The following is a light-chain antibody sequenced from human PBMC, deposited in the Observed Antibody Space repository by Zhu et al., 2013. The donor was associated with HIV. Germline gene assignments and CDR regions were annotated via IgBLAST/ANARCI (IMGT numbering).Light chain of an antibody. V-gene: IGLV3-19*01. CDR1: SLRDYY. J-gene: IGLJ1*01. Sequence: SSELTQDPAVSVALGQTVTITCQGDSLRDYYASWYQQRPRQAPVLVIYGKNSRPSGIPDRFSGSSSGNTASLTITGAQAEDEADYYCAAWDDSLSGYVFGTGTKVTVL. CDR2: GKN. CDR3: AAWDDSLSGYV.